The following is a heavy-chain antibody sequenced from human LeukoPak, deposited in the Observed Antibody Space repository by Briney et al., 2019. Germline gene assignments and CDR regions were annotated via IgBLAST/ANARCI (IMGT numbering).Heavy chain of an antibody. CDR2: ISSSSSYI. V-gene: IGHV3-21*01. J-gene: IGHJ3*02. Sequence: SGGSLRLSCAASGFTFSSYSMNWVRQAPGKGLEWVSSISSSSSYIYYADSVKGRFTISRDNSKNTLYLQMNSLRAEDTAVYYCATEMGQMTTGARDAFDIWGQGTMVTVSS. CDR1: GFTFSSYS. D-gene: IGHD4-17*01. CDR3: ATEMGQMTTGARDAFDI.